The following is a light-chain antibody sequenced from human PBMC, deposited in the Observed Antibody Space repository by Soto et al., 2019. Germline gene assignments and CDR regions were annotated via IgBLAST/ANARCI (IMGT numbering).Light chain of an antibody. CDR3: AAWDDSMYGYV. J-gene: IGLJ1*01. CDR2: SNI. CDR1: SSNIGSTA. V-gene: IGLV1-44*01. Sequence: QSVLTQPPSASGAPGQRVTISCSGSSSNIGSTAVNWYQQLPGTAPKLLISSNIQRPSGVPDRFSGSKSGTSASLAISGLQSGDEADYYCAAWDDSMYGYVFGTGKKVSV.